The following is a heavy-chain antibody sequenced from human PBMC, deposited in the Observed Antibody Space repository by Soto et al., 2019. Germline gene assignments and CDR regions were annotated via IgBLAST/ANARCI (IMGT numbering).Heavy chain of an antibody. J-gene: IGHJ6*02. Sequence: LSLTCTVSDDFISSYYWNWIRQPAGKGLEWIGRVSTNGATNYNPSLESRVTMSVDTSKNQFSLKLTSVTAADTAVYFCARADYEILHGSYAMDVWGQGTTVTVSS. D-gene: IGHD3-9*01. CDR3: ARADYEILHGSYAMDV. CDR1: DDFISSYY. CDR2: VSTNGAT. V-gene: IGHV4-4*07.